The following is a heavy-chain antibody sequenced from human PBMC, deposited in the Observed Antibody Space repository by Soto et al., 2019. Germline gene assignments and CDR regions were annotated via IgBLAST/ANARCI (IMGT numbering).Heavy chain of an antibody. CDR2: IYYSGST. Sequence: QLQLQESGPGLVKPSETLSLTCTVSGGSISSSSYYWGWIRQPPGKGLEWIGSIYYSGSTYYNPSLKSRVTISVDTSKNQFSLKLSSVTAADTAVYYCARHARELPEGYWGQGTLVTVSS. V-gene: IGHV4-39*01. D-gene: IGHD1-26*01. J-gene: IGHJ4*02. CDR1: GGSISSSSYY. CDR3: ARHARELPEGY.